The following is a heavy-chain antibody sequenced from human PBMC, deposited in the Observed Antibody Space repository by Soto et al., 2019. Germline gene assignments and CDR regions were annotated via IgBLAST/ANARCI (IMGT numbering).Heavy chain of an antibody. J-gene: IGHJ4*02. CDR2: IYWNDDK. V-gene: IGHV2-5*01. D-gene: IGHD3-22*01. CDR3: AHEDYYESSGQIFDY. CDR1: GFSLSTSGVG. Sequence: SGPTLVNPTHTLTLTCTFSGFSLSTSGVGVGWIRQPPGKALEWLALIYWNDDKRYSPSLKSRLTITKDTSKNQVVLTMTNMDPVDTATYYCAHEDYYESSGQIFDYWGQGTLVTVSS.